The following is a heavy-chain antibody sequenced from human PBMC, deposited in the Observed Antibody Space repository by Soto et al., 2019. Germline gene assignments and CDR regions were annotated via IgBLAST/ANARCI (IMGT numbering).Heavy chain of an antibody. Sequence: PSETLSLTCTVSGGSVSSGSYYWSWIRQPPGKGLEWIGYIYYSGSTNYNPSLKSRVTISVDTSKNQFSLKLSSVTAADTAVYYCAREDYYDSSGYDYWGQGTLVTAPQ. V-gene: IGHV4-61*01. J-gene: IGHJ4*02. CDR1: GGSVSSGSYY. CDR2: IYYSGST. CDR3: AREDYYDSSGYDY. D-gene: IGHD3-22*01.